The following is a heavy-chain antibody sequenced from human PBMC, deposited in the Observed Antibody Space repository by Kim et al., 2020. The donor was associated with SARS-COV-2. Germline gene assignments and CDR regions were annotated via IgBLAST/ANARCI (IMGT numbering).Heavy chain of an antibody. J-gene: IGHJ4*02. CDR2: INSGSYSI. CDR3: ARDSNRGGTFDF. V-gene: IGHV3-48*02. CDR1: GFTFTTYH. Sequence: GGSLRLSCAASGFTFTTYHMSWVRQAPGKGLEWVSYINSGSYSIYYAASVKGRFTVSRDNAKNSLYLQMSSRIHEDTAIYYCARDSNRGGTFDFWGRGVLVTVSS. D-gene: IGHD2-15*01.